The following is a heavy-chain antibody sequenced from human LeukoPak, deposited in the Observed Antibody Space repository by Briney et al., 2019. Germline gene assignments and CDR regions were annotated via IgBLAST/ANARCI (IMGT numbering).Heavy chain of an antibody. D-gene: IGHD6-6*01. CDR3: AKAAFWSIAARAFDI. Sequence: GGSLRLSCAASGFTFDDYAMHWVRQAPGKGLEWVSGISWNRGSIGYADSVKGRFAISRDNAKNSLYLQMNSLRAEDTALYYCAKAAFWSIAARAFDIWGQGTMVTVSS. CDR1: GFTFDDYA. CDR2: ISWNRGSI. V-gene: IGHV3-9*01. J-gene: IGHJ3*02.